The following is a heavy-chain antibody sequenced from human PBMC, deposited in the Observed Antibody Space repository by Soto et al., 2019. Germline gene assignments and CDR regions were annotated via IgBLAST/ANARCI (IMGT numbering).Heavy chain of an antibody. CDR2: IWYDGSNK. D-gene: IGHD6-13*01. Sequence: GGSLRLSCAASGFTFSSYGMHWVRQAPGKGLEWVAVIWYDGSNKYYADSVKGRFTISRDNSKNTLYLQMNSLRAEDTAVYYCARAGIAAAGKPPNYYGMDVWGQGTTVTVSS. V-gene: IGHV3-33*01. J-gene: IGHJ6*02. CDR1: GFTFSSYG. CDR3: ARAGIAAAGKPPNYYGMDV.